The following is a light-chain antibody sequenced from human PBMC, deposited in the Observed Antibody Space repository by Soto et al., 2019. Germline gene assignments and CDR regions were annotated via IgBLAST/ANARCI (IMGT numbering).Light chain of an antibody. J-gene: IGKJ4*01. Sequence: DIQMTQSPSSVSASVGDRVTITCRASQGISSWLAWYQQKPGKAPKLLIYDASSLQSGVPSRYRGSGSGTDFTLTHSSLQPEEFATFQDQQGNRLPLTFDGGTNVEIK. CDR1: QGISSW. CDR2: DAS. CDR3: QQGNRLPLT. V-gene: IGKV1-12*01.